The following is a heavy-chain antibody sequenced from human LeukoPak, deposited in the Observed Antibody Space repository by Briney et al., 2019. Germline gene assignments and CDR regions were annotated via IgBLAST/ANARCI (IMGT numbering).Heavy chain of an antibody. Sequence: SVTVSCTASGGTFGSYAISWVRQAPGQGLEWMGGIIPIFGTANYAQKFQGRVTITADESTSTAYMELSSLRSEDTAVYYCARDSMVRGVIDYYYYGMDVWGQGTTVTVSS. J-gene: IGHJ6*02. CDR1: GGTFGSYA. CDR3: ARDSMVRGVIDYYYYGMDV. CDR2: IIPIFGTA. V-gene: IGHV1-69*13. D-gene: IGHD3-10*01.